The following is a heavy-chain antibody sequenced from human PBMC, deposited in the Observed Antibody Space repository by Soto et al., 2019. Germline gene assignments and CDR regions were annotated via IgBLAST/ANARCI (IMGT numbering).Heavy chain of an antibody. CDR2: ISSTTNYI. CDR1: GFTLTRNS. CDR3: ARESEDLTSNFDY. V-gene: IGHV3-21*01. Sequence: EVQLVESGGGLVKPGGSLRLSCGASGFTLTRNSMNWARQAPGKGLEWVPSISSTTNYIYYADSMKGRFTVSRDNAKNSVYLEMNSLSAEDTAVYYCARESEDLTSNFDYWGQGTLVTVSS. J-gene: IGHJ4*02.